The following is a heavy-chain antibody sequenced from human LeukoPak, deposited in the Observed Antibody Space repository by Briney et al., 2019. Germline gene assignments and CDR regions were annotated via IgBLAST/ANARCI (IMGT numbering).Heavy chain of an antibody. D-gene: IGHD3-22*01. V-gene: IGHV4-39*01. Sequence: SETLSLTCTVSGGSISSSSYYWGWIRQPPGKGLEWIGSIYYSGSTYYNPSLKSRDTISVDTSKNQFSLKLSSVTAADTAVYYCARHVVGVADYYDSSGYYYFDYWGQGTLVTVSS. CDR1: GGSISSSSYY. J-gene: IGHJ4*02. CDR2: IYYSGST. CDR3: ARHVVGVADYYDSSGYYYFDY.